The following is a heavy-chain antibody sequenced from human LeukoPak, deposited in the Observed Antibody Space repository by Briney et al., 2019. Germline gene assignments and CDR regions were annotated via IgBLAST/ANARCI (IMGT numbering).Heavy chain of an antibody. CDR3: ARALAQPRYYYDSSGYYPPLEYFDY. D-gene: IGHD3-22*01. J-gene: IGHJ4*02. CDR2: IYYSGST. V-gene: IGHV4-59*01. CDR1: GGSISSYY. Sequence: SETLSLTCTVSGGSISSYYWSWIRQPPGKGLEWIGYIYYSGSTNYNPSLKSRVTISVDTSKNQFSLKLSSVTAADTAVYYCARALAQPRYYYDSSGYYPPLEYFDYWGQGTLVTVFS.